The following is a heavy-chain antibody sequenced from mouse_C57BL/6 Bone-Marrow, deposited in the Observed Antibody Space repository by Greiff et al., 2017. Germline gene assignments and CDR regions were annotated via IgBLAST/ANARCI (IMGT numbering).Heavy chain of an antibody. V-gene: IGHV1-52*01. CDR2: IDPSDSET. CDR3: ARGLGPRYFDV. D-gene: IGHD4-1*01. J-gene: IGHJ1*03. Sequence: VQLQQPGAELVRPGSSVKLSCKASGYTFTSYWMHWVKQRPIQGLEWIGNIDPSDSETHYNQKFKDKATLTVDKSSSTAYMQLSSLTSEDSAVYYCARGLGPRYFDVWGTGTTVTVSS. CDR1: GYTFTSYW.